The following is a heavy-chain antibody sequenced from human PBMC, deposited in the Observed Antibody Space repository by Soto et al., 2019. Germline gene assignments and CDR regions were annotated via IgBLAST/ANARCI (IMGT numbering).Heavy chain of an antibody. CDR3: ARRWGRTFDY. CDR2: IYYSGST. J-gene: IGHJ4*02. V-gene: IGHV4-39*07. CDR1: GGSISSSSYF. D-gene: IGHD7-27*01. Sequence: PSETLSLTCTVSGGSISSSSYFWGWIRQPPGKGLEWIGYIYYSGSTNYNPSLKSRVTVSVDTSKNQFSLKLSSVTAADTAVYYCARRWGRTFDYWGQGTLVTVSS.